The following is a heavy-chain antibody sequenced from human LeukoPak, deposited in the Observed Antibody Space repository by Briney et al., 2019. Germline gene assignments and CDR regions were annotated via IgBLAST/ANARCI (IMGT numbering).Heavy chain of an antibody. CDR2: IYYSGST. V-gene: IGHV4-59*01. J-gene: IGHJ4*02. CDR1: GGSISSYY. Sequence: SETLSLTCTVSGGSISSYYWSWIRQPPGKGLEWIGYIYYSGSTNYNPSLKSRVTISVDTSKNQFSLKLSSVAAADTAVYYCARGGGNWNVGGGYSKYYFDYWGQGTLVTVSS. CDR3: ARGGGNWNVGGGYSKYYFDY. D-gene: IGHD1-1*01.